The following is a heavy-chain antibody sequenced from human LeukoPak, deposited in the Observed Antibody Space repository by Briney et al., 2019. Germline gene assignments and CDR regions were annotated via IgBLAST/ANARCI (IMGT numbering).Heavy chain of an antibody. Sequence: PGGTLRLSCAASGFTFSSFVLNWVRQPPGKGLEWVSTISGSGGTTYYADSVKGRFTISRDNYKNTLYLQMNSLRAEHTAVYYCVLRGGATDYGGQGTLLTVPS. V-gene: IGHV3-23*01. CDR2: ISGSGGTT. CDR3: VLRGGATDY. D-gene: IGHD3-16*01. CDR1: GFTFSSFV. J-gene: IGHJ4*02.